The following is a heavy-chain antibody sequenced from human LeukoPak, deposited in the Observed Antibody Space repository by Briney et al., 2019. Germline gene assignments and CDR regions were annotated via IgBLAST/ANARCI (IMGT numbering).Heavy chain of an antibody. J-gene: IGHJ3*02. Sequence: SVKVSCKASGGIFSNYAISWVRQAPGRGLEWMGGIIPIFGTANYAQKFQGRVTITADESTSTAYMELSSLRSEDTAVYYCARVPPYCSSTSCYFAFDIWGQGTMVTVSS. D-gene: IGHD2-2*01. V-gene: IGHV1-69*13. CDR1: GGIFSNYA. CDR3: ARVPPYCSSTSCYFAFDI. CDR2: IIPIFGTA.